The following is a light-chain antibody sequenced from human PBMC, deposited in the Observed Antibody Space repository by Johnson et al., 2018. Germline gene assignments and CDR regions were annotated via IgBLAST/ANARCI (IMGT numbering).Light chain of an antibody. J-gene: IGLJ1*01. V-gene: IGLV1-51*02. Sequence: QSVLTQPPSVSAAPGQKVTISCSGSSSNIGNNYVSWYQQLPGTAPKLLIYENNKRPSGIPDRFSGSKSGTSATLGITGLQTGDEADYYSGTWESSLSAGNVVGTGTKVTVL. CDR1: SSNIGNNY. CDR2: ENN. CDR3: GTWESSLSAGNV.